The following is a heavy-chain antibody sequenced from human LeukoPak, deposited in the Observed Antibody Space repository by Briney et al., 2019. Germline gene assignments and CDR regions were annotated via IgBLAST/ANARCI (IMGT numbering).Heavy chain of an antibody. V-gene: IGHV3-48*01. CDR3: ARDPTYYLRYGYFDS. D-gene: IGHD1-26*01. CDR1: GFTFSSYS. Sequence: GGSLRPSCAASGFTFSSYSMNWVRQAPGKGLEWVSYISSSSSTIYYADSVKGRFTISRDNAKNSLYLQMNSLRAEDTAVYYCARDPTYYLRYGYFDSWGQGTLVTVSS. CDR2: ISSSSSTI. J-gene: IGHJ4*02.